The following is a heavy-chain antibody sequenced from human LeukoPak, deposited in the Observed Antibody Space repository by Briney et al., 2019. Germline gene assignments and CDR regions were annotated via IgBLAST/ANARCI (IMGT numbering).Heavy chain of an antibody. V-gene: IGHV4-39*01. Sequence: SSETLSLTCTVSGGSISSSSYYWGWIRQPPGKGPEWIGSISYSGSTYHNPSLKSRVTISVDTSKNQFSLKLSSVTAADTAVYYCVSLRVPGIYYYYYGMDVWGQGTTVTVSS. D-gene: IGHD3-10*01. CDR3: VSLRVPGIYYYYYGMDV. CDR1: GGSISSSSYY. CDR2: ISYSGST. J-gene: IGHJ6*02.